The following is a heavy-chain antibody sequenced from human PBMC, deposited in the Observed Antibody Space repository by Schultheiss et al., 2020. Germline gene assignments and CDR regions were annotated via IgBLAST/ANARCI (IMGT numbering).Heavy chain of an antibody. CDR2: VSGSGTYT. Sequence: GSLRLSCAASGFTFSSYAMTWVRQAPGKGLEWLSGVSGSGTYTYYKASMKGRFTVSRDNSKNTVYLQMNSLRAEDTAVYYCARPFGSRPYDAFDIWGQGTMVTVSS. D-gene: IGHD3-10*01. CDR1: GFTFSSYA. V-gene: IGHV3-23*01. J-gene: IGHJ3*02. CDR3: ARPFGSRPYDAFDI.